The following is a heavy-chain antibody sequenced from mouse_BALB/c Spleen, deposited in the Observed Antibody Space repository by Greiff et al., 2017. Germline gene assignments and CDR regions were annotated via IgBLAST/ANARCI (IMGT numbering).Heavy chain of an antibody. Sequence: EVQLVESGPSLVKPSQTLSLTCSVTGDSITSGYWNWIRKFPGNKLEYMGYISYSGSTYYNPSLKSRISITRDTSKNQYYLQLNSVTTEDTATYYCARYENRYDRYGYFDYWGQGTTLTVSS. V-gene: IGHV3-8*02. CDR2: ISYSGST. J-gene: IGHJ2*01. D-gene: IGHD2-14*01. CDR3: ARYENRYDRYGYFDY. CDR1: GDSITSGY.